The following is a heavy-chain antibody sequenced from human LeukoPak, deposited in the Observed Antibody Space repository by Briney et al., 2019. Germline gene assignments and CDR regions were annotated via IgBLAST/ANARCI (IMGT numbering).Heavy chain of an antibody. D-gene: IGHD3-22*01. CDR2: ISAYNGNT. Sequence: GASVKVSCKASGDTFSSYGISWVRQAPGQGLEWMGWISAYNGNTNYAQKLQGRVTMTTDTSTSTAYMELRSLRSDDTAVYYCAREAHLLHITTHTYDYWGQGTLVTVSS. J-gene: IGHJ4*02. V-gene: IGHV1-18*01. CDR3: AREAHLLHITTHTYDY. CDR1: GDTFSSYG.